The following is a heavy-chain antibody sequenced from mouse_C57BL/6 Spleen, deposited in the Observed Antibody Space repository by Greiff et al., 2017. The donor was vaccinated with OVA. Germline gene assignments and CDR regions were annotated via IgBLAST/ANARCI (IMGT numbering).Heavy chain of an antibody. V-gene: IGHV14-4*01. CDR2: IDPENGDT. CDR3: TTGDYPNY. Sequence: EVQLVESGAELVRPGASVKLSCTASGFNIKDDYMHWVKQRPEQGLEWIGWIDPENGDTEYASKFQGKATITADTSSNTAYLQLSSLTSEDTAVYYCTTGDYPNYWGQGTTLTVSS. J-gene: IGHJ2*01. CDR1: GFNIKDDY. D-gene: IGHD5-5*01.